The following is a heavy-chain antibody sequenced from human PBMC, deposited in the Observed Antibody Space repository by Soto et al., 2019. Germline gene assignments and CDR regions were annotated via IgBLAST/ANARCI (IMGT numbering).Heavy chain of an antibody. D-gene: IGHD2-21*02. CDR3: AKDRFGGNSFGY. CDR1: GFTFSSYA. CDR2: ISGSGGST. Sequence: GGSLRLSCAASGFTFSSYAMSWVRQAPGKGLEWVSAISGSGGSTYYADSVKGRFTISRDNSKNTLYLQRNSLRAEDTAVYYCAKDRFGGNSFGYWGQGTLVTVSS. J-gene: IGHJ4*02. V-gene: IGHV3-23*01.